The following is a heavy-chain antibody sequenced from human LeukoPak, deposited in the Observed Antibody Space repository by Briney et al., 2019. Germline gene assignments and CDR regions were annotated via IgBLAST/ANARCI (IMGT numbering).Heavy chain of an antibody. CDR2: INSDGSRT. CDR1: GIAFSSYW. V-gene: IGHV3-74*01. CDR3: ARGYSGYEAPDY. J-gene: IGHJ4*02. D-gene: IGHD5-12*01. Sequence: PGGSLRLSYTASGIAFSSYWMHWVRQTPGRGLVWVSRINSDGSRTSYVDSVKGRFTISRDNAKNTLYLQMNSLRDEDTAVYYCARGYSGYEAPDYWGQGTLVTVSS.